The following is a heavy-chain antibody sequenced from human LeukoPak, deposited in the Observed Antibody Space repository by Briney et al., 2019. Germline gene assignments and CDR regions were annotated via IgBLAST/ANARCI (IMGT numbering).Heavy chain of an antibody. CDR2: AFYSVSP. J-gene: IGHJ4*02. V-gene: IGHV4-59*08. Sequence: SETLSLTCTVSGPSISPYRWSWIRQPPGKGLEWIGYAFYSVSPTYNPSLKSRLTISIERLANRFSLQLRSVTAADTAVYFCARHRPDLHGGFDFWGQGLLVAVSS. D-gene: IGHD3-10*01. CDR1: GPSISPYR. CDR3: ARHRPDLHGGFDF.